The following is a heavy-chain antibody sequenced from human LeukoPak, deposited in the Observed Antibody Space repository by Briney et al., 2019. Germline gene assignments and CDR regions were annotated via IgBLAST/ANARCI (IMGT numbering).Heavy chain of an antibody. CDR2: ISAYNGNT. D-gene: IGHD2-2*01. CDR3: ARDSRVVVPAATVDY. Sequence: ASVKVSCKASGYTFTSYGISWVRQAPGQGLEWMGWISAYNGNTNYAQKLQGRVTMTTDTSTSTAYMELRSLRSDDTAVYYCARDSRVVVPAATVDYWGQGTLVTVSS. J-gene: IGHJ4*02. CDR1: GYTFTSYG. V-gene: IGHV1-18*01.